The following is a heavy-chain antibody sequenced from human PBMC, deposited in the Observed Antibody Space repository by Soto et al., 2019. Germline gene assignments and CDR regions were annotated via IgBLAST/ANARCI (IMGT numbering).Heavy chain of an antibody. CDR2: INAGNGNT. Sequence: ASVKVSCKASGYTFTSYAMHWVRQAPGQRLEWMGWINAGNGNTKYSQKFQGRVTITRDTSASTAYMELSSLRSEDTAVYYCARATRSGGSCFNYWGQGTLVTAPQ. D-gene: IGHD2-15*01. V-gene: IGHV1-3*01. CDR3: ARATRSGGSCFNY. J-gene: IGHJ4*02. CDR1: GYTFTSYA.